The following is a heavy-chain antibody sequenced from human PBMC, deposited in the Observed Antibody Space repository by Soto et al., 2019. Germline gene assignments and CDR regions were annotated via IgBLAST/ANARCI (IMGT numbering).Heavy chain of an antibody. CDR1: GFTFSSYA. Sequence: EVQLLESGGGLVQPGGSLRLSCAASGFTFSSYAMSWVRQAPGKGLEWVSAISGSGGSTYYADSVKGRFTLSRDNAKNTLYLQKDRVRAEDTAVYYCAKGRGYCSSTCCYVGSDYCGRGTVITVSS. J-gene: IGHJ4*02. CDR2: ISGSGGST. D-gene: IGHD2-2*01. CDR3: AKGRGYCSSTCCYVGSDY. V-gene: IGHV3-23*01.